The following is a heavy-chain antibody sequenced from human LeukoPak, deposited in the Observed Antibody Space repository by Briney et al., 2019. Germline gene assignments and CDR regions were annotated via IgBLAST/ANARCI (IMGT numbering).Heavy chain of an antibody. D-gene: IGHD3-22*01. CDR3: AKGPQYYYDSSGYRD. Sequence: GRSLRLSCAAPGFTFDDYAMHWVRQAPGKGLEWVSGISWNSGSIGYADSVKGRFTISRDNAKNSLYLQMNSLRAEDTALYYCAKGPQYYYDSSGYRDWGQGTLVTVSS. J-gene: IGHJ4*02. CDR2: ISWNSGSI. CDR1: GFTFDDYA. V-gene: IGHV3-9*01.